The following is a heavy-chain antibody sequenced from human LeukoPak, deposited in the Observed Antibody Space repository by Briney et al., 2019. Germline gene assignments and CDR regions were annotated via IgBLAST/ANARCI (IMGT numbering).Heavy chain of an antibody. D-gene: IGHD5-12*01. CDR2: INPNSGGT. J-gene: IGHJ3*02. Sequence: ASVKVSCKASGYTFTGYYMHWVRQAPGQGLEWMGWINPNSGGTNYAQKFQGRVTMTRDTSISTAYMELSRLRSDDTAVYYCASSVRGYSGYDHDAFDIWGQGTMVTVSS. CDR3: ASSVRGYSGYDHDAFDI. CDR1: GYTFTGYY. V-gene: IGHV1-2*02.